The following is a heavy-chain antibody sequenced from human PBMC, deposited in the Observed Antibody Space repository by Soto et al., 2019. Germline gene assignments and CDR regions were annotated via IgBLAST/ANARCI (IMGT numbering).Heavy chain of an antibody. D-gene: IGHD3-22*01. J-gene: IGHJ4*02. V-gene: IGHV3-33*01. Sequence: QVQLVESGGGVVQPGRSLRLSCAASGFTFSSYGMHWVRQAPGKGLEWVAVIWYDGSNKYYADSVKGRFTISRDNSKHTLYLQMNSLRAEDTAVYYCARDPPNYYDSSGFDYWGQGTLVTVSS. CDR3: ARDPPNYYDSSGFDY. CDR1: GFTFSSYG. CDR2: IWYDGSNK.